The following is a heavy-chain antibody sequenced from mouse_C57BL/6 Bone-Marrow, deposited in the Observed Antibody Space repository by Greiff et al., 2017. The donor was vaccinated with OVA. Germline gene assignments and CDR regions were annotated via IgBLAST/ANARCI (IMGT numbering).Heavy chain of an antibody. CDR2: TFYSGFT. J-gene: IGHJ1*03. D-gene: IGHD1-1*02. Sequence: DVQLQESGPSLVRPSQTLSLTCTVTGFSINSDCYWIWIRQFPGNKLEYIGYTFYSGFTYYTPSLDSRTYITRDTSKNKFSLKLSSVTNEDTASYYCARERWREGYFDVWGTGTTVTVSS. V-gene: IGHV3-3*01. CDR3: ARERWREGYFDV. CDR1: GFSINSDCY.